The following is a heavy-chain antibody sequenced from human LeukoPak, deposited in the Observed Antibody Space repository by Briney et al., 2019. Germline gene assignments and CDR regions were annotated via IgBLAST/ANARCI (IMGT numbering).Heavy chain of an antibody. V-gene: IGHV1-2*02. J-gene: IGHJ4*02. CDR1: LYTFTGYQ. D-gene: IGHD5-24*01. CDR2: INPNTGDT. Sequence: ASVRVSYKASLYTFTGYQLRWVRQAPGQGLEWMGWINPNTGDTNYAQKFQGRVTMTRDTSISAAYMELSWLRSDDTAVYYCTRDPEIATIFFEYWGQGTLVTVSS. CDR3: TRDPEIATIFFEY.